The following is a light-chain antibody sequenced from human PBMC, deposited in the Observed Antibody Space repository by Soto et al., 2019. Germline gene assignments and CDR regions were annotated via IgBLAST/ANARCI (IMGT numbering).Light chain of an antibody. CDR3: QQDNNWPWT. J-gene: IGKJ1*01. V-gene: IGKV3-15*01. Sequence: EIVMTQSPATLSVSPGERATLSCRASQSVSSNLAWYQQKPGQAPRLLIYGASTRATGIPARFSGSGSGSAVTLTISSLQSEDFAVYYCQQDNNWPWTFGQGTKVEIK. CDR2: GAS. CDR1: QSVSSN.